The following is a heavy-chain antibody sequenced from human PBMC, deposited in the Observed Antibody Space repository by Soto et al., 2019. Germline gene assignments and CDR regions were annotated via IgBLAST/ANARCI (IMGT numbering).Heavy chain of an antibody. J-gene: IGHJ4*02. CDR3: VSWVSAHFDY. V-gene: IGHV3-23*01. CDR1: KFTFGGLG. CDR2: ISRDEDNT. D-gene: IGHD2-8*01. Sequence: GGSLRLSCAAPKFTFGGLGLSWVRQSPGRGLEWVSTISRDEDNTHYADSVNGRFTISKDRSTNTLHLHMASLRVEDTAIYYCVSWVSAHFDYWGQGALVTVS.